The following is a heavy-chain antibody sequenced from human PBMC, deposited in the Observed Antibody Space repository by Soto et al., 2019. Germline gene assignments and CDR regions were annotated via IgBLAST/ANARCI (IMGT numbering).Heavy chain of an antibody. CDR2: IIPILDIA. CDR3: ARETSYYYMDV. V-gene: IGHV1-69*04. CDR1: GGTFSNYT. J-gene: IGHJ6*03. Sequence: SVKVSCKASGGTFSNYTISWVRQAPGQGLEWMGRIIPILDIANYAQRFQGRVTITADKSTSTAYMELSSLKSDDTAVYYCARETSYYYMDVWGKGTTVTVSS. D-gene: IGHD1-7*01.